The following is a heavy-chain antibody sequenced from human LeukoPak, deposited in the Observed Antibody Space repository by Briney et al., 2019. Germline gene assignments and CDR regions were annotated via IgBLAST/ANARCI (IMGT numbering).Heavy chain of an antibody. Sequence: PSETLSLTCTVSGGSISSGGYYWRWIRQHPGKGLEWIGYIYYSGSTYYNPSLKSRVTISVDTSKNQFSLKLSSVTAADTAVYYCARGIAAAPPSQFYDYWGQGTLVTVSS. CDR3: ARGIAAAPPSQFYDY. CDR1: GGSISSGGYY. J-gene: IGHJ4*02. CDR2: IYYSGST. V-gene: IGHV4-31*03. D-gene: IGHD6-13*01.